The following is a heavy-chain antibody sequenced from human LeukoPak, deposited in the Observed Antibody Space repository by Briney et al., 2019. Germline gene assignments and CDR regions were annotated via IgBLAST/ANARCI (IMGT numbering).Heavy chain of an antibody. CDR3: ARELWFGELELAGFDY. Sequence: ASVKVSCKASGYTFTNYGISWVRQAPGQGLEWMGWINPNSGGTNYAQKFQCRVTMTRDTSISTAYMELSRLRSDDTAVYYCARELWFGELELAGFDYWGQGTLVTVSS. J-gene: IGHJ4*02. D-gene: IGHD3-10*01. CDR1: GYTFTNYG. V-gene: IGHV1-2*02. CDR2: INPNSGGT.